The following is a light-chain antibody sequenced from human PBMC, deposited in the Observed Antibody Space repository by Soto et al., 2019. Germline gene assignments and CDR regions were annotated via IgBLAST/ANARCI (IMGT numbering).Light chain of an antibody. CDR2: AAR. V-gene: IGKV1-39*01. Sequence: DIQLTQPPSSLSPSVGDRITLSCRASQSISRNLNWYQQMPGKAPSLLIYAARDLQSGVPGRFSGSGSGTEFNLTISSLQPEDLATYYCQQSHSTPYTFGQGTKLEI. CDR1: QSISRN. J-gene: IGKJ2*01. CDR3: QQSHSTPYT.